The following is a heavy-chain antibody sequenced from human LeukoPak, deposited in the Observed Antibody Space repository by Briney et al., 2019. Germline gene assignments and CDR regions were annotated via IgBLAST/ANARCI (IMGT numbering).Heavy chain of an antibody. V-gene: IGHV1-69*01. CDR1: GGTFSSYA. CDR2: IIPIFGTA. D-gene: IGHD1-26*01. J-gene: IGHJ4*02. CDR3: ASRNSGSYLMKN. Sequence: ASVKVSCKASGGTFSSYAISWVRQAPGQGLGWMGGIIPIFGTANYAQKFQGRVTITADESTSTAYMELSSLRSEDTAVYYCASRNSGSYLMKNWGQGTLVTVSS.